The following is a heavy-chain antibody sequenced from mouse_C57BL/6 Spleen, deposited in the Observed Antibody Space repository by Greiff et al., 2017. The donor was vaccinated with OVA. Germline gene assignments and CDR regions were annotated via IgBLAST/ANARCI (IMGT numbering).Heavy chain of an antibody. CDR1: GYSITSGYY. J-gene: IGHJ3*01. CDR3: ARGNYDYDSWFAY. D-gene: IGHD2-4*01. CDR2: ISYDGSN. Sequence: EVKLVESGPGLVKPSQSLSLTCSVTGYSITSGYYWNWIRQFPGNKLEWMGYISYDGSNNYNPSLKNRISITRDTSKNQLFLKLNSVTTEDTATYYCARGNYDYDSWFAYWGQGTLVTVSA. V-gene: IGHV3-6*01.